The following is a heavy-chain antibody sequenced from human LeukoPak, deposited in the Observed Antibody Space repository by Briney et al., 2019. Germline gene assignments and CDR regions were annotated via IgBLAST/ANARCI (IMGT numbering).Heavy chain of an antibody. J-gene: IGHJ4*02. CDR2: ISGSGGST. CDR3: AREGGVVVAGTFDY. D-gene: IGHD6-19*01. CDR1: GFTFSSYA. Sequence: GGSLRLSCAASGFTFSSYAMSWVRQAPGKGLEWVSAISGSGGSTYYADSVKGRFTISRDNSKNTLYLQMNSLRSEDTAVYYCAREGGVVVAGTFDYWGQGTLVTVFS. V-gene: IGHV3-23*01.